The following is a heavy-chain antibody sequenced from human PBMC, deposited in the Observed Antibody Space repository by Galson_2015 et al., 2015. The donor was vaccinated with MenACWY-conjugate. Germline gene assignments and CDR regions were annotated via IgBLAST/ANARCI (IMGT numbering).Heavy chain of an antibody. CDR2: IYYSGST. CDR1: GGSISSSSYY. Sequence: SETLSLTCTVSGGSISSSSYYWGWIRQPPGKGLEWIGSIYYSGSTYYNPSLKSRVTISVDTSKNQFSLKLSSVTAADTAVYYCARPRGGLLGYFDYWGQGTLVTVSS. J-gene: IGHJ4*02. D-gene: IGHD3-22*01. V-gene: IGHV4-39*01. CDR3: ARPRGGLLGYFDY.